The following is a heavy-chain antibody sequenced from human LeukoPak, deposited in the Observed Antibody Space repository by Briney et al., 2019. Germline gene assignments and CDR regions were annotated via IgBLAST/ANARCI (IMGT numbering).Heavy chain of an antibody. V-gene: IGHV3-48*01. Sequence: GGSLRLSCAASGFTFSSYWMSWVRQAPGKGLEWVSYISSLSGTIHYADSVTGRFIISRDNAKNSLFLQMNSLRAEDTAVYYCVRDQGGAVSYWGQGTLVTVSS. CDR3: VRDQGGAVSY. CDR1: GFTFSSYW. CDR2: ISSLSGTI. D-gene: IGHD3-16*01. J-gene: IGHJ4*02.